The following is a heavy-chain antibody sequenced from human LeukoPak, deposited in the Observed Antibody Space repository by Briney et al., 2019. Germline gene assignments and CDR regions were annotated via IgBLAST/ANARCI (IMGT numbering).Heavy chain of an antibody. V-gene: IGHV3-73*01. J-gene: IGHJ4*02. Sequence: GSLRLSCAASGFTFSGSAMHWVRQASGKGLEWVGRIRSKANSYATAYAASVKGRFTISRDDSKNTAYLQMNSLKTEDTAVYYCTSRGYYYDSSGYLSFDYWGQGTLVTVSS. CDR1: GFTFSGSA. CDR3: TSRGYYYDSSGYLSFDY. CDR2: IRSKANSYAT. D-gene: IGHD3-22*01.